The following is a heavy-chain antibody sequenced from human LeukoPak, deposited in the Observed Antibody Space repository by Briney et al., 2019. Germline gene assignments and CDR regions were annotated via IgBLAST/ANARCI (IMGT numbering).Heavy chain of an antibody. CDR1: GYTLTELS. CDR2: FDPEDGET. D-gene: IGHD1-26*01. J-gene: IGHJ5*02. CDR3: ATDTYSGSYRWFDP. Sequence: ASVKVSCKVSGYTLTELSMHWVRQAPGKGLEWMGCFDPEDGETIYAQKFQGRVTMTEGTSTDTAYMELSSLRSEDTAVYYCATDTYSGSYRWFDPWGQGTLVTVSS. V-gene: IGHV1-24*01.